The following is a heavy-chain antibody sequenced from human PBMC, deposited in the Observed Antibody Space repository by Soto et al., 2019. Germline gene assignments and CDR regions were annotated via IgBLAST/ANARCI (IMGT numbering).Heavy chain of an antibody. CDR2: IYYSGST. D-gene: IGHD6-19*01. J-gene: IGHJ4*02. CDR3: ARGPLSAVAGLFDY. V-gene: IGHV4-59*01. CDR1: GGSISSYY. Sequence: ETLSLTCTVSGGSISSYYWSWIRQPPGKGLEWIGYIYYSGSTNYNPSLKSRVTISVDTSKNQFSLKLSSVTAADTAVYYCARGPLSAVAGLFDYWGQGTLVTVSS.